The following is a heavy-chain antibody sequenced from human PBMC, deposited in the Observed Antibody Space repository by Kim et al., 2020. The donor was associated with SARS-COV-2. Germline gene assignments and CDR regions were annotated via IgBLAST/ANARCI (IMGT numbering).Heavy chain of an antibody. J-gene: IGHJ6*02. Sequence: SVKVSCKASGGTFSSYAISWVRQAPGQGLEWMGGIIPIFGTANYAQKFQGRVTITADESTSTAYMELSSLSSEDTAVYYCARHAAAGNYYGMDVWGQGTTVNVSS. CDR3: ARHAAAGNYYGMDV. CDR2: IIPIFGTA. V-gene: IGHV1-69*13. D-gene: IGHD6-13*01. CDR1: GGTFSSYA.